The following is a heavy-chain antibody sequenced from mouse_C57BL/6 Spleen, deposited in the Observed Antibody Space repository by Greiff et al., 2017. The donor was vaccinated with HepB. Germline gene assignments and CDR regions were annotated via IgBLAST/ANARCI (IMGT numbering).Heavy chain of an antibody. J-gene: IGHJ3*01. CDR2: IYPGDGDT. Sequence: LQESGPELVKPGASVKISCKASGYAFSSSWMNWVKQRPGKGLEWIGRIYPGDGDTNYNGKFKGKATLTADKSSSTAYMQLSSLTSEDSAVYFCALDSSGYAWFAYWGQGTLVTVSA. CDR1: GYAFSSSW. CDR3: ALDSSGYAWFAY. V-gene: IGHV1-82*01. D-gene: IGHD3-2*02.